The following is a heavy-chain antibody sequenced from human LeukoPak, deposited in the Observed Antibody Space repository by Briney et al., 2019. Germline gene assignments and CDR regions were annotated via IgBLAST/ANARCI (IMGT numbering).Heavy chain of an antibody. Sequence: SETLSLTCTVSGASTDRRVSTNSYYWSWIRQFPGKGLEWTGDIYNIGSVTYKPSLMSRVTMSIDMSKKQLSLRLTSVTAADTAVYFCATNSSGSALDYWGQGILVTVSS. D-gene: IGHD3-22*01. CDR3: ATNSSGSALDY. V-gene: IGHV4-61*05. J-gene: IGHJ4*02. CDR2: IYNIGSV. CDR1: GASTDRRVSTNSYY.